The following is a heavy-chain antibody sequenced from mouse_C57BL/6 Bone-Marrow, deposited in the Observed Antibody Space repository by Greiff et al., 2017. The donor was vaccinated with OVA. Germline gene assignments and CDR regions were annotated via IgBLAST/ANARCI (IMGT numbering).Heavy chain of an antibody. CDR2: IYPGSGNT. Sequence: QVQLQQSGAELVRPGASVKLSCKASGYTFTDYYINWVKQRPGQGLEWIARIYPGSGNTYYNEKFKGKATLTAEKSSSTAYMQLSSLTSEDSAVYFCARPRYYSYYAMDYWGQGTSVTVSS. J-gene: IGHJ4*01. D-gene: IGHD1-1*01. V-gene: IGHV1-76*01. CDR1: GYTFTDYY. CDR3: ARPRYYSYYAMDY.